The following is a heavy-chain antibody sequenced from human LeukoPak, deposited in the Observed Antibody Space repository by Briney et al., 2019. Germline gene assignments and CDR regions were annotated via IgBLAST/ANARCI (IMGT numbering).Heavy chain of an antibody. J-gene: IGHJ4*02. D-gene: IGHD2-2*01. CDR3: ARANFIYGGSTICLLDY. CDR1: GYTYTDYY. CDR2: INPNRGGT. Sequence: SVTVSCKASGYTYTDYYMHWVRQAPGQGFEWMGWINPNRGGTNYAQKFQGRVTLTNDTSISTKHMEVSRMRSDDTAVYYCARANFIYGGSTICLLDYWGQGTLVSVSS. V-gene: IGHV1-2*02.